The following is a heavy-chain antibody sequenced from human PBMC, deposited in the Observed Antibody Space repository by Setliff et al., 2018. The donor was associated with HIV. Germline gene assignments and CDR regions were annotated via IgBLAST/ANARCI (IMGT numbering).Heavy chain of an antibody. CDR1: GFAFNDYA. CDR2: IYGSGTT. CDR3: TSDAKR. Sequence: GGSLRLSCVASGFAFNDYAMIWVRQAPGKGLQWVSSIYGSGTTDYAAPVKGRFTVSRDDSEKTLYLQMNSLKIEDTAMYYCTSDAKRWGQGTLVTVSS. J-gene: IGHJ4*02. V-gene: IGHV3-15*01.